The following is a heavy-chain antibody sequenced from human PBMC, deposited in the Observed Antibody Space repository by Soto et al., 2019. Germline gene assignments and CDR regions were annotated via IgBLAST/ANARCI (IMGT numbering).Heavy chain of an antibody. D-gene: IGHD2-15*01. CDR3: ARDNDCSGGSCNDAFDI. J-gene: IGHJ3*02. Sequence: ASVKVSCKASGYTITSYGISWVRHAPGQGLEWMGWISAYNGNTNYAQKLQGRVTMTTDTSTSTAYMELRSLRSDDTAVYYCARDNDCSGGSCNDAFDIWGQGTMVTVSS. V-gene: IGHV1-18*01. CDR2: ISAYNGNT. CDR1: GYTITSYG.